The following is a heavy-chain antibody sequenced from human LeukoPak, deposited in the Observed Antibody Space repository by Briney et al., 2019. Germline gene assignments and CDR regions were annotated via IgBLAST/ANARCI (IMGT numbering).Heavy chain of an antibody. J-gene: IGHJ3*02. Sequence: GGSLRVSCAAPGFTFSGSAMHWVRQASGKGLERVGCIRSKANSYATAYAASVKGRFTISRDDSKNTAYLQMNSLKTEDTAVYYCTTYCSGGSCYSYDAFHIWGQGTMVTVSS. CDR2: IRSKANSYAT. CDR3: TTYCSGGSCYSYDAFHI. D-gene: IGHD2-15*01. V-gene: IGHV3-73*01. CDR1: GFTFSGSA.